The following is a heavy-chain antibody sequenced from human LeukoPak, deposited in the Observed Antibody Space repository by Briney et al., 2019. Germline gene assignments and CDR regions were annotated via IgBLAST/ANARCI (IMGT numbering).Heavy chain of an antibody. CDR1: GFTFSSYA. J-gene: IGHJ4*02. CDR3: ARDPDYSGSYSASSSY. CDR2: ISSSGSTI. D-gene: IGHD1-26*01. Sequence: GGSLRLSCAASGFTFSSYAMSWIRQAPGKGLEWVSYISSSGSTIYYADPVKGRFTISRDNAKNSLYLQMNSLRAEDTAVYYCARDPDYSGSYSASSSYWGQGTLVTVSS. V-gene: IGHV3-11*04.